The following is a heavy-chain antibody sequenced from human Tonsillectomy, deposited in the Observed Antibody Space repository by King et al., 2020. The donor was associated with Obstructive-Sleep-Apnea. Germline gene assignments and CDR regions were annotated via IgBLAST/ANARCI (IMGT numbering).Heavy chain of an antibody. Sequence: QLQESGPGLVKPSETLSLTCTVSGGSISSSSYYWGWIRQPPGKGLEWIGSIYYSGSTYYNPALKSRVTISVDTSKNQFSLKLSSVTAADTAVYYCARGDWSAGFDYWGQGTLVTVSS. CDR2: IYYSGST. J-gene: IGHJ4*02. CDR3: ARGDWSAGFDY. CDR1: GGSISSSSYY. D-gene: IGHD2-21*01. V-gene: IGHV4-39*07.